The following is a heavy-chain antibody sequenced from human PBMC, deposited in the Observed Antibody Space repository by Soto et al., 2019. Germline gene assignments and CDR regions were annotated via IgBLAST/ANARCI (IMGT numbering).Heavy chain of an antibody. J-gene: IGHJ4*02. CDR3: AKDYRSSGWYNYFDY. Sequence: GGSLRLSCAASGFTFSSYAMSWVRQAPGKGLEWVSAISGSGGSTYYADSVKGRFTISRDNSKNTLYLQMNSLRAEDTAVYYCAKDYRSSGWYNYFDYWGQGTLVTVSS. D-gene: IGHD6-19*01. CDR1: GFTFSSYA. V-gene: IGHV3-23*01. CDR2: ISGSGGST.